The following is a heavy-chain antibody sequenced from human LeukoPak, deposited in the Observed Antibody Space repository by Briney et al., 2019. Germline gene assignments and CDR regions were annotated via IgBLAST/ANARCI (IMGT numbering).Heavy chain of an antibody. D-gene: IGHD1-20*01. CDR1: GGSFSGYY. V-gene: IGHV4-34*01. CDR2: INHSGST. Sequence: PSETLSLTRAVYGGSFSGYYWSWIRQPPGKGLEWIGEINHSGSTNYNPSLKSRVTISVDTSKNQFSLKLSSVTAADTAVYYCASLIERAYNVVDFDYWGEGTLVTVSS. J-gene: IGHJ4*02. CDR3: ASLIERAYNVVDFDY.